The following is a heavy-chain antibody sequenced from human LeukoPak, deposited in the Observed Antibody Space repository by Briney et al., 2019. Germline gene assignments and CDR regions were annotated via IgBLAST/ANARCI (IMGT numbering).Heavy chain of an antibody. V-gene: IGHV4-39*01. CDR3: ARQIAVTANFDY. CDR1: GGSISSSSYY. J-gene: IGHJ4*02. D-gene: IGHD4-17*01. Sequence: PSETLSLTCTVSGGSISSSSYYWGWIRQPPGKGLEWIGSIYYSGSTYYNPSLKSRVTISVDTSKNQFSLKLSSVTATDTAVYYCARQIAVTANFDYWGQGTLVTVSS. CDR2: IYYSGST.